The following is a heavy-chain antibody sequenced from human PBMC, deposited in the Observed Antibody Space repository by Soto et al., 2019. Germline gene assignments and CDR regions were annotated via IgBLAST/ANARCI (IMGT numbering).Heavy chain of an antibody. CDR2: IYSGGST. V-gene: IGHV3-66*01. CDR1: GFTVSSNY. CDR3: ARALLPHDAFDI. J-gene: IGHJ3*02. Sequence: EVQLVESGGGLVQPGGSLRLSCAASGFTVSSNYMSWVRQAPGKGLEWVSVIYSGGSTYYADSVKGRFAISRDNSKNTLYLQMNSLRAEDTAVYYCARALLPHDAFDIWGQGTMVTVSS.